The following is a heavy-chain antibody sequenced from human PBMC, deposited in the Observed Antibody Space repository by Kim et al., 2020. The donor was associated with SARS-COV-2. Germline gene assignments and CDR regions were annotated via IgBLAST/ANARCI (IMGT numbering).Heavy chain of an antibody. CDR2: ISYDGSNK. D-gene: IGHD1-26*01. Sequence: GWSLRLSCAASGFTFSSYGMHWVRQAPGKGLEWVAVISYDGSNKYYADSVKGRFTISRDNSKNTLYLQMNSLRAEDTAVYYCAKPQSKEGALDYWGQGTLVTVSS. CDR1: GFTFSSYG. J-gene: IGHJ4*02. V-gene: IGHV3-30*18. CDR3: AKPQSKEGALDY.